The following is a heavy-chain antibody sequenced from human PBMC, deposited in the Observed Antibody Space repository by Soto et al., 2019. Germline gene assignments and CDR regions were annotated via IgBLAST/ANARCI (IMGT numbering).Heavy chain of an antibody. CDR3: ARRTSGGNWLDP. V-gene: IGHV4-61*01. CDR2: ISNSGST. D-gene: IGHD2-15*01. J-gene: IGHJ5*02. CDR1: GASVTTPTYY. Sequence: QVQLQESGPGLVKPSETLSLTCIVSGASVTTPTYYWTWFRQPPGQGLEWIGYISNSGSTNYKPSLKSRITISAYTSKNKFSLKLTFLSAADTAVYYCARRTSGGNWLDPWGQGPLVTVSS.